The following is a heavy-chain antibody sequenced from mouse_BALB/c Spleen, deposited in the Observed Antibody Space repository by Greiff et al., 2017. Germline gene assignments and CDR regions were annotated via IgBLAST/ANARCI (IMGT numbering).Heavy chain of an antibody. V-gene: IGHV1S29*02. CDR3: ATQLATTGVAMRAMDY. Sequence: VQLQQPGPELVKPGASVKISCKASGYTFTDYYMHWVKQSPGKSLEWIGDIYPYNGGTGYNQKFKSKATLTVDNSSSTAYMGLRSLTSEDSAVYYCATQLATTGVAMRAMDYWGQGTSVTVSS. D-gene: IGHD1-1*01. J-gene: IGHJ4*01. CDR2: IYPYNGGT. CDR1: GYTFTDYY.